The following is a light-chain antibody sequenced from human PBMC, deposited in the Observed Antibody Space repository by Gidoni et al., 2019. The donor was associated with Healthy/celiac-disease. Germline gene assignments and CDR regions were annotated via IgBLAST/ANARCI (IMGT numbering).Light chain of an antibody. J-gene: IGKJ2*01. CDR3: QQSYSTLAT. CDR2: AAS. Sequence: DIQITLSPSSLSASVADRVSITCRASQSISSYLNWYQQKPGKAPKLLIYAASSLQSGVPSRFSGSGSGTDFTLTISSLQPEDVATYYCQQSYSTLATFXXXTKVEIK. V-gene: IGKV1-39*01. CDR1: QSISSY.